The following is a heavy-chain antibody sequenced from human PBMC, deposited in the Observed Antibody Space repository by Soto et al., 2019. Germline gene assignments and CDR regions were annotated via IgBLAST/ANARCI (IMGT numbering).Heavy chain of an antibody. Sequence: PSETLSLTCTVSGGSISSGGYYWSWIRQHPGKGLEWIGYIYYSGSTYYNPSLKSRVTISVDTSKNQFSLKLSSVTAADTAVYYCARVIGDGYYYDSSGYHFDYWGQGTLVTVSS. V-gene: IGHV4-31*03. CDR1: GGSISSGGYY. J-gene: IGHJ4*02. CDR3: ARVIGDGYYYDSSGYHFDY. D-gene: IGHD3-22*01. CDR2: IYYSGST.